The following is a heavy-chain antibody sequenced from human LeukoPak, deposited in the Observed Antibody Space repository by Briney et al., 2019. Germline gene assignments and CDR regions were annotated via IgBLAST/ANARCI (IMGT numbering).Heavy chain of an antibody. D-gene: IGHD5-18*01. J-gene: IGHJ5*02. CDR1: GFTFSDYW. Sequence: GGSLRLSCAASGFTFSDYWMHWVRQAPGKGLEWVSSISSSSSYIHYADSVKGRFTISRDNAKNSLYLQMNSLRAGDTAVYYCSRGLGWIHSWGQGTLVTVSS. CDR3: SRGLGWIHS. V-gene: IGHV3-21*01. CDR2: ISSSSSYI.